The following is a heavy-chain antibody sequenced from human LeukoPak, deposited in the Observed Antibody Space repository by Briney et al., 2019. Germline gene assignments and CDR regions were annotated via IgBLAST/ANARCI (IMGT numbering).Heavy chain of an antibody. CDR2: ISSGSSYI. Sequence: PGGSLRLSCAASGFTCSGYSMNGVRQAPGKGLGWVSSISSGSSYIYYSDSVKGRFTISRDNAKNSLYLQMNSLRAEDTAVYYCARTRDGFSYYYGMEVWGQGTTVTVSS. D-gene: IGHD5-24*01. CDR1: GFTCSGYS. V-gene: IGHV3-21*01. CDR3: ARTRDGFSYYYGMEV. J-gene: IGHJ6*02.